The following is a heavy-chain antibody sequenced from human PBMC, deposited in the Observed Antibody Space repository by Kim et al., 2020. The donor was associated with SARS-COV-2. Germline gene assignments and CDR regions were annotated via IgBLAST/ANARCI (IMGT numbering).Heavy chain of an antibody. D-gene: IGHD5-18*01. CDR3: ARATRRHTYGKVDS. J-gene: IGHJ4*02. V-gene: IGHV4-39*01. Sequence: NPSLTSRVTISVDTSQNQFSLRLNSVTAADTAMYYCARATRRHTYGKVDSWSQGTLVTVSS.